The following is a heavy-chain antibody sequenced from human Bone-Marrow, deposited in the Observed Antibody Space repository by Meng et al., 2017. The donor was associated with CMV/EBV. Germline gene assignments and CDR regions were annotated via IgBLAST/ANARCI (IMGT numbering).Heavy chain of an antibody. CDR3: ARMYYDFWSGSREFDY. D-gene: IGHD3-3*01. V-gene: IGHV3-53*01. CDR1: GFPVSSNY. J-gene: IGHJ4*02. CDR2: IYSGDST. Sequence: ETLSLTCAASGFPVSSNYMSWVRQAPGKGLEWVSVIYSGDSTYYADSVKGRFTISRDNSKNTLYLQMNSLRAEDTAVYYCARMYYDFWSGSREFDYWGQGTLVTVSS.